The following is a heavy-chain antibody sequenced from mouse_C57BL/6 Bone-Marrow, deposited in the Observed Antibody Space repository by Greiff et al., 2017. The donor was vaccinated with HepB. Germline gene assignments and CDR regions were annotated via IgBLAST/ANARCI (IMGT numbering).Heavy chain of an antibody. J-gene: IGHJ2*01. Sequence: EVQGVGSGGGLVKPGGSLKLSCAASGFTFSDYRMHWVRQAPEKGLEWVAYISSGSSTIYYADTVKGRFTISRDNAKNTLFLQMTSLRSEDTAMYYCARITTAYYFDYWGQGTTLTVSS. CDR3: ARITTAYYFDY. CDR2: ISSGSSTI. V-gene: IGHV5-17*01. CDR1: GFTFSDYR. D-gene: IGHD1-2*01.